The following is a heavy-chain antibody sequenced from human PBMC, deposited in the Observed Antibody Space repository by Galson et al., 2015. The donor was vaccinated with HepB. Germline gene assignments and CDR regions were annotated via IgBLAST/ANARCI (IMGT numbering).Heavy chain of an antibody. CDR1: GCTFTNYY. CDR2: IDPRGGST. D-gene: IGHD3-10*01. CDR3: AKGLLHGLLWFGESPRGAFDV. J-gene: IGHJ3*01. V-gene: IGHV1-46*01. Sequence: SVKVSCKASGCTFTNYYIHWVRQAPGQGLEWMAIIDPRGGSTTFAQKFQGRVTMTRNTSITTAYMELSSLTSEDTAKYFCAKGLLHGLLWFGESPRGAFDVWGQGTVVTISS.